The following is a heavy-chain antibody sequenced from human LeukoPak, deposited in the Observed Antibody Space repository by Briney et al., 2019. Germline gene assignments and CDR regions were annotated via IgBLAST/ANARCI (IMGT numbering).Heavy chain of an antibody. Sequence: GRSLRLSCAASGFTFDDYAMHWVRQAPGKGLEWVSGISWNSGSIGYADSVKGRFTISRDNAKNSLYLQMNSLRAEDTALYYCAKDHGDYVKAFWFDPWGQGTLVTVSS. D-gene: IGHD4-17*01. J-gene: IGHJ5*02. CDR2: ISWNSGSI. CDR1: GFTFDDYA. V-gene: IGHV3-9*01. CDR3: AKDHGDYVKAFWFDP.